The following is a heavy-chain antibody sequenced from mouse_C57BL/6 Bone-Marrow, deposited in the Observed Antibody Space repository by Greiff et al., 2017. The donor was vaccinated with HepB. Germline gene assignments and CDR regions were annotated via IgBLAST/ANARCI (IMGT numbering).Heavy chain of an antibody. D-gene: IGHD1-1*01. CDR1: GYTFTSYW. V-gene: IGHV1-53*01. Sequence: VQLQQSGTELVKPGASVKLSCKASGYTFTSYWMHWVKQRPGQGLEWIGNINPSNGGTNYNEKFKSKATLTVDKSSSTAYMQLSSLTSEDSAVYYCARGDYGGFYYFDYWGQGTTLTVSS. J-gene: IGHJ2*01. CDR3: ARGDYGGFYYFDY. CDR2: INPSNGGT.